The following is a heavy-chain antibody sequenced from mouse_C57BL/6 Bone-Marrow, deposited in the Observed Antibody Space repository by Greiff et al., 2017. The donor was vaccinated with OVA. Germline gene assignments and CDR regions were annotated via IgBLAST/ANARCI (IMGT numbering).Heavy chain of an antibody. V-gene: IGHV5-4*01. Sequence: EVQGVESGGGLVKPGGSLKLSCAASGFTFSSYAMSWVRQTPEKRLEWVATISDGGSYTYYPDNVKGRFTISRDNAKNNLYLQMSHLKSEDTAMYYCARERLRRGFAYWGQGTLVTVSA. D-gene: IGHD2-4*01. J-gene: IGHJ3*01. CDR2: ISDGGSYT. CDR1: GFTFSSYA. CDR3: ARERLRRGFAY.